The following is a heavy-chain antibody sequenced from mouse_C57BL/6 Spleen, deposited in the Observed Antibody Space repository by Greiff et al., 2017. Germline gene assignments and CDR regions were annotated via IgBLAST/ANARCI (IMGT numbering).Heavy chain of an antibody. Sequence: VQLQQSGPELVKPGASVKISCKASGYAFSSSWMNWVKQRPGKGLEWIGRIYPGDGDTNYNGKFKGKATLTADKSSSTAYMQLSSLTSEDSAVYFCANHYYGSFYAMDYWGQGTSVTVSS. J-gene: IGHJ4*01. CDR3: ANHYYGSFYAMDY. CDR2: IYPGDGDT. D-gene: IGHD1-1*01. CDR1: GYAFSSSW. V-gene: IGHV1-82*01.